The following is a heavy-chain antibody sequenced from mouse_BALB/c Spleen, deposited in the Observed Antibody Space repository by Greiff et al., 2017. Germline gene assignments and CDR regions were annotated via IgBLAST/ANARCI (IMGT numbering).Heavy chain of an antibody. Sequence: VQLQQSGPELVKPGASVKISCKASGYSFTGYYMHWVKQSHVKSLEWIGRINPYNGATSYNQNFKDKASLTVDKSSSTAYMELHSLTSEDSAVYYCAGVFTTAWFDYRGQGTSLTVSS. J-gene: IGHJ2*02. CDR1: GYSFTGYY. CDR2: INPYNGAT. V-gene: IGHV1-31*01. D-gene: IGHD1-2*01. CDR3: AGVFTTAWFDY.